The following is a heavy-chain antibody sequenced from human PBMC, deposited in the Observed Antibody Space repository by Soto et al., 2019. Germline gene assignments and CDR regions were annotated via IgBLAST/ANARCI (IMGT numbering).Heavy chain of an antibody. CDR2: ISSSGSTI. V-gene: IGHV3-48*03. D-gene: IGHD2-15*01. Sequence: GGSLRLSCAASGFTFSSYEMNWVRQAPGKGLEWVSYISSSGSTIYYADSVKGRFTISRDNAKNSLYLQMNSLRAEDTAVYYCARDYNEVYCSGGSCYFDYWGQGTLVTVSS. CDR3: ARDYNEVYCSGGSCYFDY. CDR1: GFTFSSYE. J-gene: IGHJ4*02.